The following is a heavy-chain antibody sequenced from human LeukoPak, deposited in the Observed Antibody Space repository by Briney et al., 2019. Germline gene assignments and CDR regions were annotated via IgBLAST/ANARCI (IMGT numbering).Heavy chain of an antibody. V-gene: IGHV3-30*02. D-gene: IGHD3-22*01. CDR2: IQDDGATT. Sequence: PGGSLRLSCAASGFTFSTFPMHWVRQAPGKGLEWVALIQDDGATTNYADSVRGRFTISRDNSKSTVYLQMNSLKPDDTAVYYCATQSITLAVVISPFDYWGQGTLVTVSS. CDR1: GFTFSTFP. J-gene: IGHJ4*02. CDR3: ATQSITLAVVISPFDY.